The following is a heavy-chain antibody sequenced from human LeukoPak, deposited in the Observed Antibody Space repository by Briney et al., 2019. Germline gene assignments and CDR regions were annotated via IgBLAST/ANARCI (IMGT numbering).Heavy chain of an antibody. CDR1: GFTFSDHY. Sequence: GGSLRLSCAASGFTFSDHYMDWVRQAPGKGLEWVGRTRNKANSYTTEYAASVKGRFTISRDDSKNSLYLQMNSLKTEDTAVYYCARVGIGYGMDVWGQGITVTVSS. D-gene: IGHD2-21*01. CDR3: ARVGIGYGMDV. J-gene: IGHJ6*02. CDR2: TRNKANSYTT. V-gene: IGHV3-72*01.